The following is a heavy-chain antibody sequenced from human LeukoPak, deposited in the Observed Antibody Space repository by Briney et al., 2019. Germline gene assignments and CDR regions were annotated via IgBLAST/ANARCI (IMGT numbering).Heavy chain of an antibody. Sequence: ASVKVSCKASGYTFTSYGISWVRQAPGQGLEWMGWISAYNGNTNYAQKLQGRVTMTTDTSTSTAYMELRSLRSDDTAVYYCAGDIAEAGTIWFDPWGQGTLVTVSS. CDR2: ISAYNGNT. V-gene: IGHV1-18*04. CDR1: GYTFTSYG. J-gene: IGHJ5*02. CDR3: AGDIAEAGTIWFDP. D-gene: IGHD6-19*01.